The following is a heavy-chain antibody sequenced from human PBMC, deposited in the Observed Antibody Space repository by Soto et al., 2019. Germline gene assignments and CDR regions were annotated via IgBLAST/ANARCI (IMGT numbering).Heavy chain of an antibody. D-gene: IGHD3-22*01. V-gene: IGHV4-38-2*01. Sequence: KPSETLSLTCAVSGYSISSGYYWGWLRQPPGKGLEWIGSICHGGSTYYNPSLNSRVTLSIDMTNNHVSLILDSVTAADTAVYYCARVGPWVPYYYDSSPYTFENWFDPWGQGTLVTVSS. CDR2: ICHGGST. CDR1: GYSISSGYY. CDR3: ARVGPWVPYYYDSSPYTFENWFDP. J-gene: IGHJ5*02.